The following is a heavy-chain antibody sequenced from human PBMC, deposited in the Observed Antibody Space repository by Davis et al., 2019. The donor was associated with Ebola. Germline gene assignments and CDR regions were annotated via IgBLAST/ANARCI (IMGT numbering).Heavy chain of an antibody. J-gene: IGHJ4*02. V-gene: IGHV1-46*03. CDR2: INPSGGST. Sequence: AASVKVSCKGSGYTFSHHAIHWVRQAPGQGLEWMGIINPSGGSTSYAQKLQGRVTMTTDTSTSTAYMELRSLRSDDTAVYYCARAPYVSDRKTVDNWGQGTLVTVSS. CDR1: GYTFSHHA. D-gene: IGHD1-14*01. CDR3: ARAPYVSDRKTVDN.